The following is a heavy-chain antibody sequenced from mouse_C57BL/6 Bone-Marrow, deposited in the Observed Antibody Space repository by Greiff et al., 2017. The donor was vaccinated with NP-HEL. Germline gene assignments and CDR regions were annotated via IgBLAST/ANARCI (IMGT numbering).Heavy chain of an antibody. CDR2: IDPSDSYT. CDR3: ATYYSNYGAWFAY. D-gene: IGHD2-5*01. V-gene: IGHV1-69*01. CDR1: GYTFTSYW. J-gene: IGHJ3*01. Sequence: VQLQQPGAELVMPGASVKLSCKASGYTFTSYWMHWVKQRPGQGLEWIGEIDPSDSYTNYNQKFKGKSTLTVDKSSSTAYMQLSSLTSEDSAGYYCATYYSNYGAWFAYWGQGTLVTVSA.